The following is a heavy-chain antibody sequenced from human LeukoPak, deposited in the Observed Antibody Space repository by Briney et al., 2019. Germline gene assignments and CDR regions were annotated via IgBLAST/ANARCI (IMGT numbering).Heavy chain of an antibody. CDR1: GFTFSSYA. V-gene: IGHV3-23*01. CDR3: AISRPYYDFWSGYYNEDYYYYMDV. J-gene: IGHJ6*03. Sequence: GGSLRLSCAASGFTFSSYAISWVRQAPGKGLEWVSAISGSGGSTYYADSVRGRFTISRDNSKNTLYLQMNSLRAEDTAVYYCAISRPYYDFWSGYYNEDYYYYMDVWGKGTTVTVSS. D-gene: IGHD3-3*01. CDR2: ISGSGGST.